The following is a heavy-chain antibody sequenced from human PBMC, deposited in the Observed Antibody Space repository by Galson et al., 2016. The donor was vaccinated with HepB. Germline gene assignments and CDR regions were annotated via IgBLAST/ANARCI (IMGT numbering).Heavy chain of an antibody. CDR1: GYTFTNYY. CDR3: ARDRAVAGTGRQALDI. Sequence: SVKVSCKASGYTFTNYYMHWVRQAPGQGLEWMGIIKASGGNTRYAQKFQGRVTLTRDTSTSTVYMELSSLRSEDTALYYCARDRAVAGTGRQALDIWGQGTMVTVSS. J-gene: IGHJ3*02. D-gene: IGHD6-19*01. V-gene: IGHV1-46*01. CDR2: IKASGGNT.